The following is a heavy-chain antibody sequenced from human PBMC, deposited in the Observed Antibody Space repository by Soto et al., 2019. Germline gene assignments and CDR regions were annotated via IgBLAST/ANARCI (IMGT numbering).Heavy chain of an antibody. Sequence: EVQLVESGGGLVKPGGSLRLSCAASGFTFSSYTMNWVRQAPVRGLEWVSSIGTRSSYIYYADSVKGRFTISRDNAKNSLFLQMNSLRADDTAVYYCARDSVRDYLYYYYGMDVWGQGTTVTVSS. CDR2: IGTRSSYI. CDR1: GFTFSSYT. CDR3: ARDSVRDYLYYYYGMDV. J-gene: IGHJ6*02. D-gene: IGHD4-17*01. V-gene: IGHV3-21*01.